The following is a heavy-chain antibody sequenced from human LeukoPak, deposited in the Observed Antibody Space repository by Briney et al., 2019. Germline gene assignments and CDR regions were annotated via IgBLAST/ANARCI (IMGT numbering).Heavy chain of an antibody. V-gene: IGHV4-4*07. CDR1: GDSLSSSY. CDR3: ARDTYYYGSGSYGLDY. CDR2: IYTSEST. Sequence: SETLSLTCTVSGDSLSSSYWSWVRQPAGKGLEWIGRIYTSESTNYNPSLKSRVTMSVDTSKNQFSLKLSSVTAADTAVYYCARDTYYYGSGSYGLDYWGQGTLVTVSS. D-gene: IGHD3-10*01. J-gene: IGHJ4*02.